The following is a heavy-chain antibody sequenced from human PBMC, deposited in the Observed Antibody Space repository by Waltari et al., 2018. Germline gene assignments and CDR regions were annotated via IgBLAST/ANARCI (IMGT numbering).Heavy chain of an antibody. D-gene: IGHD3-3*01. CDR2: ISTSGST. Sequence: QVQLQESGPGLVKPSETLSLTCTVSGGSISSYYGSWIRQPAGQGLEWIGRISTSGSTTDTPSRHGRVTMSVDRSKNPFSLKLSSVTAADTAVYYCAREMRYDFWSGYYTEWGQGTLVTVSS. J-gene: IGHJ4*02. V-gene: IGHV4-4*07. CDR1: GGSISSYY. CDR3: AREMRYDFWSGYYTE.